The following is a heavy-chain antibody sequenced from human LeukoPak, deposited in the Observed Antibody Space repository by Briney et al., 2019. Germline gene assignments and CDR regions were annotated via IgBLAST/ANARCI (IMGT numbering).Heavy chain of an antibody. J-gene: IGHJ5*02. V-gene: IGHV4-31*03. Sequence: SETLSLTCTVSGGSISSDGFYWNWIRQHPGKGLEWIGYVFYSGSTYYNPFLKNRVTISIDTSKNQFSLELSSVIDADTAVYYCARGIWFDPWGQGTLVTVSS. CDR1: GGSISSDGFY. CDR3: ARGIWFDP. CDR2: VFYSGST.